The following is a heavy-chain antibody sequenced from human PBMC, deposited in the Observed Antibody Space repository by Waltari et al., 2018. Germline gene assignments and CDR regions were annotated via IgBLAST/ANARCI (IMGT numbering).Heavy chain of an antibody. J-gene: IGHJ4*02. CDR2: VSSSSSTI. CDR3: ARDSITIFGVLNF. CDR1: GFTFSSYS. Sequence: EVQLVESGGGLVQPGGSLRLSCAASGFTFSSYSSAWFRRAPGKGLEWVSYVSSSSSTIYYADSVKGRFTISRDNAKNSLYLQMNSLRDEDTAVYYCARDSITIFGVLNFWGQGTLVTVSS. V-gene: IGHV3-48*02. D-gene: IGHD3-3*01.